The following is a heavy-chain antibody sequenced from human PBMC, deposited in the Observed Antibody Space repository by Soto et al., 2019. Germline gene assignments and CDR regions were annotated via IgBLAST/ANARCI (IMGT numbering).Heavy chain of an antibody. CDR2: IYYSGST. J-gene: IGHJ6*02. Sequence: SETLSLTCTVSGGSISSYYLSWIRQPPGKGLEWIGYIYYSGSTNYNPSLKSRVTISVDTSKNQFSLKLSSVTAADTAVYYCARADPDYYYYGMDVWGQGTTVTVSS. V-gene: IGHV4-59*01. CDR3: ARADPDYYYYGMDV. CDR1: GGSISSYY.